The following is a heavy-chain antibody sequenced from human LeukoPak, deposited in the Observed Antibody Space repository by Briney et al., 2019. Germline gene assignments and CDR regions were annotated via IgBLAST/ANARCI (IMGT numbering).Heavy chain of an antibody. Sequence: PSETLSLTCAVYGGSISSSHWWSWVRQPPGKGLEWIGEIYHSGSTNYNPSLKSRITISVDMSKNQFSLKLSSVTAADTAVYYCARERSGSEIFARSFDIWGQGTMVTVSS. V-gene: IGHV4-4*02. CDR2: IYHSGST. CDR3: ARERSGSEIFARSFDI. D-gene: IGHD3-3*01. CDR1: GGSISSSHW. J-gene: IGHJ3*02.